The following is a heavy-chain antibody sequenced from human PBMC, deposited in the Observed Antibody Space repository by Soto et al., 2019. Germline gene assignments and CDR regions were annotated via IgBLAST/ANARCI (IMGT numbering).Heavy chain of an antibody. CDR1: GDSTSRGGYY. D-gene: IGHD4-17*01. V-gene: IGHV4-31*01. J-gene: IGHJ3*02. CDR3: ARGAAEYGDAFDI. CDR2: IYWSGNT. Sequence: SETLSLTFRVSGDSTSRGGYYWSWIRQNPGKGLEWIGYIYWSGNTYFNPSLKSPVSISLGTSSNQFSLNRTSVTAAHTAVYYCARGAAEYGDAFDIWGAGTTVT.